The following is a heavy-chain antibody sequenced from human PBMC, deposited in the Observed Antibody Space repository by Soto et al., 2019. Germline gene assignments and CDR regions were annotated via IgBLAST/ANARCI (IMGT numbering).Heavy chain of an antibody. CDR1: EFIFSKSS. CDR2: INGSGGRT. CDR3: VKWGDDSIYFHH. Sequence: GALRLSCAASEFIFSKSSMMWVRQAPGAGLEWVSGINGSGGRTFYADSVKGRFTISRDNLKNTLFMQMNSLKAEDTAIYYCVKWGDDSIYFHHWGQGTLVTVSS. V-gene: IGHV3-23*01. D-gene: IGHD2-21*02. J-gene: IGHJ1*01.